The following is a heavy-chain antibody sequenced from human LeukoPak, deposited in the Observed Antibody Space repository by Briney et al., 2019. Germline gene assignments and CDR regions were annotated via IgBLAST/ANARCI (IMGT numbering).Heavy chain of an antibody. D-gene: IGHD3-10*01. CDR1: GYTFTGYY. CDR2: INPNSGGT. Sequence: ASVKVSCKASGYTFTGYYMHWVRQAPVQGLEWMGWINPNSGGTNYAQKFQGRVAMTRDTSISTAYMELSRLRSDDTAVYYCARDYGSGYYYMDVWGKGTTVTISS. J-gene: IGHJ6*03. V-gene: IGHV1-2*02. CDR3: ARDYGSGYYYMDV.